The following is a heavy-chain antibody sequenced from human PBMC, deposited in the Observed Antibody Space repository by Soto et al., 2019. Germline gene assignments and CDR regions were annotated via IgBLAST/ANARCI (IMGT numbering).Heavy chain of an antibody. CDR2: IYWDEDK. CDR1: GFSLTTSGVG. D-gene: IGHD3-3*01. J-gene: IGHJ4*02. Sequence: QITLNESGPTQVKPRQTLTLTCTFSGFSLTTSGVGVGWIRQSPGKAPEWLALIYWDEDKRYSPSLKSILTIKEDTSKNQVVLTMADLDPADTATYYCAHRVLRTVFGLVTTTAIYFDSWGQGTPVAVSS. V-gene: IGHV2-5*02. CDR3: AHRVLRTVFGLVTTTAIYFDS.